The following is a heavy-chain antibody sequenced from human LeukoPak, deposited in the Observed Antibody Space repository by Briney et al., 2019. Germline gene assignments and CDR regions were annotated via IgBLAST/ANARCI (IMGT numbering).Heavy chain of an antibody. Sequence: ASVKVSCKASGYTFNTYGITWVRQAPGQGLEWMGWISAYSHNTVYAQNFQGRVTVTADSSTSTAYMELRSLRSDDTAVYYCARLVQQWLVHYFDYWGRGTLVTVSS. CDR3: ARLVQQWLVHYFDY. J-gene: IGHJ4*02. V-gene: IGHV1-18*01. CDR1: GYTFNTYG. D-gene: IGHD6-19*01. CDR2: ISAYSHNT.